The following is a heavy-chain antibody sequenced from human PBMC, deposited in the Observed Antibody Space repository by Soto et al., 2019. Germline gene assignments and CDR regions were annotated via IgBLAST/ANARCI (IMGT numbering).Heavy chain of an antibody. CDR1: GGSISSGGYY. V-gene: IGHV4-31*03. CDR2: IYYSGST. CDR3: ARCSSSWYFFDY. Sequence: PSETLSLTCTVSGGSISSGGYYWSWIRQHPGKGLDWIGYIYYSGSTYSNPSLKSRVTISGDTSKNQFSLKLSSVTAADTAVYYCARCSSSWYFFDYWGQGTLVTVSS. J-gene: IGHJ4*02. D-gene: IGHD6-13*01.